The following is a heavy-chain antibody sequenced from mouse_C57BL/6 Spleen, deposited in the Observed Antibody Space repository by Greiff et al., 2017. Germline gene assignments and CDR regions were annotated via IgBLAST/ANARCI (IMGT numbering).Heavy chain of an antibody. D-gene: IGHD2-3*01. CDR3: ARSSLIYDGYPNYFDY. J-gene: IGHJ2*01. Sequence: QVQLQQSGAELMKPGASVKLSCKATGYTFTGYWIEWVKQRPGRGLEWIGEILPGSGSTNYNEKFKGKATFTADTSSNTAYMQLSSLTTEDSAIYYCARSSLIYDGYPNYFDYWGQGTTLTVSS. CDR2: ILPGSGST. CDR1: GYTFTGYW. V-gene: IGHV1-9*01.